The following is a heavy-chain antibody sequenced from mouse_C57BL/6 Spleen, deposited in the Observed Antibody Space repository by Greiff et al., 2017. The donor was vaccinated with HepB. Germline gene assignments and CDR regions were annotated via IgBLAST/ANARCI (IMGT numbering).Heavy chain of an antibody. D-gene: IGHD1-1*01. CDR2: ISNGGGST. CDR3: ARGYGSSYAMDY. Sequence: EVKLMESGGGLVQPGGSLKLSCAASGFTFSDYYMYWVRQTPEKRLEWVAYISNGGGSTYYPDTVKGRFTISRDNAKNTLYLQMSRLKSEDTAMYYCARGYGSSYAMDYWGQGTSVTVSS. J-gene: IGHJ4*01. CDR1: GFTFSDYY. V-gene: IGHV5-12*01.